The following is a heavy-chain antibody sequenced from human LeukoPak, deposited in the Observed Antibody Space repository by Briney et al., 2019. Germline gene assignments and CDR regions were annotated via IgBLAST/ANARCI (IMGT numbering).Heavy chain of an antibody. CDR3: ARSMIVEGRYYFGY. Sequence: GASVKVSCKASGYTFTSYYLHWVRQAPGQGLEWMGIINPSGSSSSYAQKFQGRVTMTTDTSTSTVYMELRSLRSEDTALYYCARSMIVEGRYYFGYWGQGTLVTVSS. V-gene: IGHV1-46*01. J-gene: IGHJ4*02. CDR2: INPSGSSS. CDR1: GYTFTSYY. D-gene: IGHD3-22*01.